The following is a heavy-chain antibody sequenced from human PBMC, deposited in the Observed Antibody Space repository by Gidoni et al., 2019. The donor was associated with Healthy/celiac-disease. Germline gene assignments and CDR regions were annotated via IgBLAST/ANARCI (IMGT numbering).Heavy chain of an antibody. CDR2: INRDRSST. CDR1: GFPLRRYW. D-gene: IGHD5-18*01. V-gene: IGHV3-74*01. Sequence: EVQSLESGGGLVPPAGSLPLSCAASGFPLRRYWMHWVRQAPGKGLVWVSRINRDRSSTSYADSVKGRFTISRDNAKNTLYLQMNSLRAEDTAVYYCARDGSRGYSYGSYYYYGMDVWGQGTTVTVSS. CDR3: ARDGSRGYSYGSYYYYGMDV. J-gene: IGHJ6*02.